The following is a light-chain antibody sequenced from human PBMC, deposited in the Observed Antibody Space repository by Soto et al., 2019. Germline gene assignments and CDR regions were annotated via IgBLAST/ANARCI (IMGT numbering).Light chain of an antibody. CDR3: QQYGSSPWT. CDR1: QSGSSSY. Sequence: EMALTQSPGTLSLSPGEKATLSCRASQSGSSSYLAWYQQNPGQAPRLLIYGASSRATAIPDRVSGSGSGTDFSLTISRLEPEDIAVYYCQQYGSSPWTFGQGTKVDIK. CDR2: GAS. J-gene: IGKJ1*01. V-gene: IGKV3-20*01.